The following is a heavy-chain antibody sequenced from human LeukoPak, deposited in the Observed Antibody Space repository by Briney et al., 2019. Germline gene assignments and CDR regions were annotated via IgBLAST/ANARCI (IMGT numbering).Heavy chain of an antibody. CDR1: GFTFDEYG. CDR3: VRSITMFQH. CDR2: ISLNGGSS. Sequence: GGSLLLSCAASGFTFDEYGMSWVREAPGKGLEWVSGISLNGGSSCYADSVKGRFTISRDNAKNSLYLQMNSLRAEDTALYFCVRSITMFQHWGQGTLVSVSS. D-gene: IGHD3-10*01. V-gene: IGHV3-20*04. J-gene: IGHJ1*01.